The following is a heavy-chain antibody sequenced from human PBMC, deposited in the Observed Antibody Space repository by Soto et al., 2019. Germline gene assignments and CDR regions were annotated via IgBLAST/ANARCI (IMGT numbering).Heavy chain of an antibody. D-gene: IGHD2-15*01. CDR1: GGTFSSYT. CDR2: IIPILGIA. V-gene: IGHV1-69*08. J-gene: IGHJ2*01. CDR3: ARDREEGVCSGGSCSPDWYFDL. Sequence: QVQLVQSGAEVKKPGSSVKVSCKASGGTFSSYTISWVRQAPGQGLEWMGRIIPILGIANYAQKFQGRVTITADKSTSTAYMELSSLRSEDTAVYYCARDREEGVCSGGSCSPDWYFDLWGRGTLVTVSS.